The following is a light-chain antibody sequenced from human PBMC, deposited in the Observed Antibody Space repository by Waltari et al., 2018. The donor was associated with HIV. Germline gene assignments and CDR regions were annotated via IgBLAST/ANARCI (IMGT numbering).Light chain of an antibody. J-gene: IGKJ3*01. Sequence: DIQMTQSPSSLSASVGDRVTITCQSSQAISSYLNWYQQKPGTAPKLLIDDASDMETGVPSRFSGSGSGTDFTFTISSLQPADIATYYCQQYDNVPVTFGPGTKVEIK. V-gene: IGKV1-33*01. CDR2: DAS. CDR3: QQYDNVPVT. CDR1: QAISSY.